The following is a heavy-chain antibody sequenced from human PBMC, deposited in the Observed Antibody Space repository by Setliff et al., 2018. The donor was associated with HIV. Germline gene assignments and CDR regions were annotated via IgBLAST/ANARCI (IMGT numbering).Heavy chain of an antibody. J-gene: IGHJ6*03. CDR2: ITVGRATYI. CDR3: ARWAPPNHYFYYYMDV. V-gene: IGHV3-21*01. Sequence: GSLRLSCAASGFNFSIYSMNWVRQAPGKGLEWVSSITVGRATYIYYADSVNGRFTISRDNAKNSLYLQLNSLRAEDTAVYYCARWAPPNHYFYYYMDVWGKGTTVTVSS. CDR1: GFNFSIYS.